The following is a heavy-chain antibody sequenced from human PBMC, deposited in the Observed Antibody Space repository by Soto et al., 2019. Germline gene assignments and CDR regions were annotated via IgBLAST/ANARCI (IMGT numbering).Heavy chain of an antibody. CDR3: AREQGGSYCSGGTCYPKGLGY. Sequence: QVQLVESGGGVGQPGRSLRLSCAASGFSFRTYGMHWVRQAPGKGLEWVAVIWYDGSKEYYADSVKGRFTISRDNSKNTLYLQMDSLTAEDTAVYYCAREQGGSYCSGGTCYPKGLGYWGQGTLVTVSS. D-gene: IGHD2-15*01. CDR1: GFSFRTYG. CDR2: IWYDGSKE. V-gene: IGHV3-33*01. J-gene: IGHJ4*02.